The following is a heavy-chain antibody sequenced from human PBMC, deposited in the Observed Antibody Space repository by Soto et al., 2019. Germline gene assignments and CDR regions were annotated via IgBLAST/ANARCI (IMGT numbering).Heavy chain of an antibody. CDR1: GIPISTSGVG. CDR3: AHRTGYDGDDDADYGRVY. CDR2: IYWDDDK. Sequence: QITLKESGPTLVNPTQTLTLTCTFSGIPISTSGVGVGWIRQPPGKALEWLALIYWDDDKRYSPCLKSRLTITKDNAKNQVVLTMTSMDPVDTATYYCAHRTGYDGDDDADYGRVYWGQGTPVIVTS. J-gene: IGHJ4*02. V-gene: IGHV2-5*02. D-gene: IGHD3-16*01.